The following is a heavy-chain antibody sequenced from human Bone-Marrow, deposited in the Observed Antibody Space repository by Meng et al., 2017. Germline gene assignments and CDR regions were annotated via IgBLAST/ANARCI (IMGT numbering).Heavy chain of an antibody. CDR3: AKKYYYDSSGYSLDY. CDR2: ISGSGGST. J-gene: IGHJ4*02. D-gene: IGHD3-22*01. Sequence: GESLKISCAASGFTFSSYAMSWVRQAPGQGLEWVSIISGSGGSTYYADSVKGRFTISRDNSKNTLYLQMNSLRAEDTAVYYCAKKYYYDSSGYSLDYWGQGTLVTVSS. V-gene: IGHV3-23*01. CDR1: GFTFSSYA.